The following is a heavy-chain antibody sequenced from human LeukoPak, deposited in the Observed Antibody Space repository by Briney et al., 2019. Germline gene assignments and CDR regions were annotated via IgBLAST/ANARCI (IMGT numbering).Heavy chain of an antibody. V-gene: IGHV3-53*01. J-gene: IGHJ4*02. D-gene: IGHD6-13*01. CDR3: ARFMAAAGIDY. Sequence: SGGDTFYADSVKGRFTVSRDNSKNTLYLQMNSLRAEDTAVYYCARFMAAAGIDYWGQGSLVTVSS. CDR2: SGGDT.